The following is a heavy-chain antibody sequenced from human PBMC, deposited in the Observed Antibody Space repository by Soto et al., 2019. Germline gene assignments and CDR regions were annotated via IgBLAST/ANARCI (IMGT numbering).Heavy chain of an antibody. J-gene: IGHJ4*02. CDR2: IFWDEDT. CDR1: GFSLSTSGVG. V-gene: IGHV2-5*02. D-gene: IGHD3-22*01. Sequence: QITLKESGPTLVKPTQTLTLTCMFSGFSLSTSGVGVGWIRQPPGKALEWLALIFWDEDTRYSPSLKSRLAIAKDTSKNQVVLTMTNMDPVDTATYYCAHISTYDSSGFRIDYWGQGMLVTVSS. CDR3: AHISTYDSSGFRIDY.